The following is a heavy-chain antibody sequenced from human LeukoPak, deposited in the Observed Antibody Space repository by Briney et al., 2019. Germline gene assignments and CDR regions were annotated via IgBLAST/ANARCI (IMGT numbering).Heavy chain of an antibody. D-gene: IGHD6-6*01. Sequence: PGGSLRLSCAASGFAFSSYGMHWVRQAPGKGLEWVAVMWFDGSNIYYADSVKGRFTISRDNSKNTLYLQMTSLRAEDTAAYYCARDYSSSWLRFFDYWGQGTLVTVSS. CDR1: GFAFSSYG. J-gene: IGHJ4*02. V-gene: IGHV3-33*01. CDR3: ARDYSSSWLRFFDY. CDR2: MWFDGSNI.